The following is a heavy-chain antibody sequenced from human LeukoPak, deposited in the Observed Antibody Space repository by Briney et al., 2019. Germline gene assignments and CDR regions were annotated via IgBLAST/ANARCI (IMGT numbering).Heavy chain of an antibody. CDR3: ARLILTGYYYFDY. CDR2: IYYSGST. D-gene: IGHD3-9*01. J-gene: IGHJ4*02. Sequence: SETLSLTCTVSGGSISSSSYYWGWLRPPPGKGLEWIGSIYYSGSTYYNPSLKSRVTISVDTSKNQFSLKLSSVTAADTAVYYCARLILTGYYYFDYWGQGTLVTVSS. V-gene: IGHV4-39*01. CDR1: GGSISSSSYY.